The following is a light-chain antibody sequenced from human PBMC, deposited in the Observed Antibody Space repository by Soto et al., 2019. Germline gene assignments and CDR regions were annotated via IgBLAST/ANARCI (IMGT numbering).Light chain of an antibody. J-gene: IGKJ1*01. CDR1: QSVSGSY. CDR2: GAS. CDR3: HQYGSSSWT. V-gene: IGKV3-20*01. Sequence: EILLTHSPCTLSLSPGEIATLSCSASQSVSGSYLAWYQQKPGQAPRLLIYGASSRATGIPDRFSGSGSGTDFTLTISRLEPEDFAVYYCHQYGSSSWTFGQGTKVDIK.